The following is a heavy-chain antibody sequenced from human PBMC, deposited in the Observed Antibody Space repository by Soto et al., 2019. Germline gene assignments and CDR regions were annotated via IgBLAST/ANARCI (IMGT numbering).Heavy chain of an antibody. V-gene: IGHV3-64*01. D-gene: IGHD6-19*01. CDR3: ARREQSDYYYMDV. CDR2: ISSNGVGT. Sequence: PGGSLRLSCAASGFTFSNYAMDWVRQAPGKVLEYVSGISSNGVGTYYANSVKDRSTISRDNSKNTLYLQMGSLRAEDMAVYYCARREQSDYYYMDVWGKGTSVTVSS. J-gene: IGHJ6*03. CDR1: GFTFSNYA.